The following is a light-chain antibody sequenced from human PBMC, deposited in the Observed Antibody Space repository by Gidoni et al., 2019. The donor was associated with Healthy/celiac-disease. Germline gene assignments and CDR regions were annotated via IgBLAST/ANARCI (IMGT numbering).Light chain of an antibody. CDR1: QGINTY. Sequence: DIQMTQSPSSLSASVGDRVTIACRASQGINTYLAWYQQKPGKVPKLLIYASSTLQSGVPSRFSGSGSGTDFTLTISSLQPEDVATYYCQKYSSAPLTFGGGTKVEIK. J-gene: IGKJ4*01. CDR3: QKYSSAPLT. V-gene: IGKV1-27*01. CDR2: ASS.